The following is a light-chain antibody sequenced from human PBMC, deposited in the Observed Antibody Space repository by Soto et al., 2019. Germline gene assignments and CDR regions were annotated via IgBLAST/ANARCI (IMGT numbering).Light chain of an antibody. Sequence: QSVLTQPPSVSGAPGQRVTISCTGSSSNIGAGYDVHWYQQVPGTAPKLLIYGNSNRPSGVPDRFSGSKSGTSASLAITGLQAEDEADYYCQSFETSLSVGVFGGGTKVTVL. J-gene: IGLJ3*02. CDR1: SSNIGAGYD. V-gene: IGLV1-40*01. CDR2: GNS. CDR3: QSFETSLSVGV.